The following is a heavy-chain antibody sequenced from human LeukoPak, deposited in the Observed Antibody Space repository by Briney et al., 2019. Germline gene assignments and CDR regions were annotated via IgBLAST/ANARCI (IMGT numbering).Heavy chain of an antibody. CDR3: ARGPAYCSSTSCYGVRDYYYYYMDV. Sequence: SETLSLTCAVYGGSFSGYYWSWIRQPPGKGLEWIGEINHSGSTNYNPSLKNRVTISVDTSKNQFSLKLSSVTAADTAVYYCARGPAYCSSTSCYGVRDYYYYYMDVWGKGTTVTVSS. CDR2: INHSGST. J-gene: IGHJ6*03. D-gene: IGHD2-2*01. CDR1: GGSFSGYY. V-gene: IGHV4-34*01.